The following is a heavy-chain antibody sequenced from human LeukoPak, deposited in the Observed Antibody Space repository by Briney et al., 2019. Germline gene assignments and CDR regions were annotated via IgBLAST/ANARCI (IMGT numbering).Heavy chain of an antibody. V-gene: IGHV4-61*05. D-gene: IGHD6-6*01. J-gene: IGHJ1*01. CDR1: GGSISSNNYY. CDR2: IYHSGST. Sequence: SETLSLTCSISGGSISSNNYYWGWFRQPPGKGLEWIGYIYHSGSTNYNPSLQSRVTISVDTSKNQFSLNLNSVTAADTAVYYCARGGAARLHFQNWGQGTLVTVSS. CDR3: ARGGAARLHFQN.